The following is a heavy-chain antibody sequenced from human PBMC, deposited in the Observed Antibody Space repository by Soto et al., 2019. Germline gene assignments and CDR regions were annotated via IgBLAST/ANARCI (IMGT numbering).Heavy chain of an antibody. CDR1: GFTFSDYY. CDR2: ISSSGSTI. D-gene: IGHD4-4*01. J-gene: IGHJ4*02. V-gene: IGHV3-11*01. Sequence: GGSLRLSCAASGFTFSDYYMSWIRQAPGKGLEWVSYISSSGSTIYYADSVKGRFTISRDNAKNSLYLQMNSLRAEDTAVYYCATKSSGMTTVKDYWGQGTLVTVSS. CDR3: ATKSSGMTTVKDY.